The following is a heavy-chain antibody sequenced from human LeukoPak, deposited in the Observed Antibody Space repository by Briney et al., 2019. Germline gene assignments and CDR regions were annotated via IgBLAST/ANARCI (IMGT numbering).Heavy chain of an antibody. CDR3: AKDRDSSGWYDY. V-gene: IGHV3-23*01. CDR1: RFNFSRHA. J-gene: IGHJ4*02. D-gene: IGHD6-19*01. CDR2: ISGSGGST. Sequence: GGSLRLSCAASRFNFSRHAVNWVRQAPGKGLEWVSAISGSGGSTYYADSVKGRFTISRDNSKNTLYLQMNSLRAEDTAVYYCAKDRDSSGWYDYWGQGTLVTVSS.